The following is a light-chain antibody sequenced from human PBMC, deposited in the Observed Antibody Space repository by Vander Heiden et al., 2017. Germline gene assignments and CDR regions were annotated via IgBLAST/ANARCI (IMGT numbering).Light chain of an antibody. V-gene: IGLV4-60*02. CDR3: ETWDSNTPWV. J-gene: IGLJ3*02. CDR2: LEGSGSY. Sequence: QPVLTQSSSVSASLGSSVQLTCTLNSGYSSYIIAWHQQQPGKAPRYLMKLEGSGSYNKGSGVPDRFSGSSSGADRYLTISNLQFEDEADYYCETWDSNTPWVFGGGTKLTVL. CDR1: SGYSSYI.